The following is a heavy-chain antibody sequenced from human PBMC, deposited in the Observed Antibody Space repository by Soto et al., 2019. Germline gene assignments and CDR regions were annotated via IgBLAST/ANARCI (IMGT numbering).Heavy chain of an antibody. Sequence: SETLSLTCTVSGGSMSSSSYYWGWIRQPPGKGLEWIGSSYYSGSTYYNPSLKSRVTISVDTSKKQFSLKLSSVIAADTAVYYCARRGTCSGSPSCGMDVWGQGTTVTVSS. CDR1: GGSMSSSSYY. CDR3: ARRGTCSGSPSCGMDV. D-gene: IGHD3-10*02. V-gene: IGHV4-39*01. CDR2: SYYSGST. J-gene: IGHJ6*02.